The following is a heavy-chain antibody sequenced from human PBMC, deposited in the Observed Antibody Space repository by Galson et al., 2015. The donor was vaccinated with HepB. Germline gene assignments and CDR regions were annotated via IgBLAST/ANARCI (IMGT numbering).Heavy chain of an antibody. CDR1: GLTFSSYS. CDR2: MSSSGSYI. V-gene: IGHV3-21*01. CDR3: VAGPFGPRFQFWYSPVYLQH. D-gene: IGHD2-21*01. Sequence: SLRLSCAASGLTFSSYSMNWVRQAPGQGLEWVSSMSSSGSYIYYADSVKGRFTISRDNAKNSLYLQMNSLRAEDTAVYYCVAGPFGPRFQFWYSPVYLQHWGRGTQVIVSS. J-gene: IGHJ1*01.